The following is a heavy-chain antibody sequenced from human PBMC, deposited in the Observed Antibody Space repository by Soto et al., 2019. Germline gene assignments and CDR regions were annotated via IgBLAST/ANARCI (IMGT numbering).Heavy chain of an antibody. CDR3: ARDKIAARPYGWVNLGPYYGMDV. CDR2: IKQDGSEK. Sequence: GGSLRLSCAASGFTFSSYWMSWVRQAPGKGLEWVANIKQDGSEKYYVDSVKGRFTISRDSAKNSLYLQMNSLRAEDTAVYYCARDKIAARPYGWVNLGPYYGMDVWGQGTTVSVS. CDR1: GFTFSSYW. D-gene: IGHD6-6*01. V-gene: IGHV3-7*01. J-gene: IGHJ6*02.